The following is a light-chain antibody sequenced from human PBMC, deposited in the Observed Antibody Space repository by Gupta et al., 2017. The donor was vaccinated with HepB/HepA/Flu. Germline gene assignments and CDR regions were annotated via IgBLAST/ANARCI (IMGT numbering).Light chain of an antibody. CDR2: GAS. Sequence: DIRMTQSPSTLSGSPGERATLSCRASQSVNSNLAWCQQKPGQAPRLLIYGASTRDGGVPARFSGSGSETEFTLTISSLQSEDFAIYYCQHDNNCTLAFGRGTKVEIK. CDR3: QHDNNCTLA. CDR1: QSVNSN. J-gene: IGKJ4*01. V-gene: IGKV3-15*01.